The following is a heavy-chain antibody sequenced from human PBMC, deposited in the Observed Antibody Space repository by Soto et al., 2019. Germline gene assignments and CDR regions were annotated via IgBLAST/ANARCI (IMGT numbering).Heavy chain of an antibody. D-gene: IGHD3-16*01. J-gene: IGHJ4*02. CDR2: IYHSGST. Sequence: PSETLSLTCTVSGGSISSYYWSWIRQPPGKGLEWIWYIYHSGSTNYTPSLKSRVTISVDTSKNQVSLKLTSVTAADTAVYYCARTTAFVSGTYPPAHFDYWGQGTRVTVSS. CDR1: GGSISSYY. CDR3: ARTTAFVSGTYPPAHFDY. V-gene: IGHV4-59*12.